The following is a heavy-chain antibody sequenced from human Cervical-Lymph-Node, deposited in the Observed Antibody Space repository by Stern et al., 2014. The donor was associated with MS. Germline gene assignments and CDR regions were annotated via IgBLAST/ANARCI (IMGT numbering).Heavy chain of an antibody. CDR2: ITYDGSNK. V-gene: IGHV3-30*18. Sequence: VQLVESGGGVVQPGRSLRLSCAASGFTFSVYGMHWVRQAPGTGLGWVALITYDGSNKSYADSVKGRFTISRDNSKDTLYLQMNSLRSEDTAVYYCTKRESDFWSGGFDPWGQGTLVTVSS. CDR3: TKRESDFWSGGFDP. CDR1: GFTFSVYG. J-gene: IGHJ5*02. D-gene: IGHD3-3*01.